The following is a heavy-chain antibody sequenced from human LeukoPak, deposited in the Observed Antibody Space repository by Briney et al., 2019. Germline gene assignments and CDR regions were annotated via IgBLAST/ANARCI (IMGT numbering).Heavy chain of an antibody. CDR3: AGARYSYGKPYYFDY. Sequence: PSQTLSLTCTVSGGSISSYYWSWIRQPAGKGLEWIGRIYTSGSTNYNPSLKSRVTMSVDTSKNQFSLKLSSVTAADTAVYYCAGARYSYGKPYYFDYWGQGTLVTVSS. CDR1: GGSISSYY. J-gene: IGHJ4*02. D-gene: IGHD5-18*01. CDR2: IYTSGST. V-gene: IGHV4-4*07.